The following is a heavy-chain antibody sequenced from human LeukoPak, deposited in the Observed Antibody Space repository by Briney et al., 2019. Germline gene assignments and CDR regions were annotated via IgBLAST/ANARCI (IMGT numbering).Heavy chain of an antibody. CDR3: ARQGGSGWFDP. J-gene: IGHJ5*02. D-gene: IGHD6-25*01. CDR2: IYTSGST. CDR1: GGSISSYY. Sequence: SETLSLTCTVSGGSISSYYWSWIRQPPGKGLEWIGYIYTSGSTNYNPSLKSRVTISVDTSKNQFSLKLSFVTAADTAVYYCARQGGSGWFDPWGQGTLVTVSS. V-gene: IGHV4-4*09.